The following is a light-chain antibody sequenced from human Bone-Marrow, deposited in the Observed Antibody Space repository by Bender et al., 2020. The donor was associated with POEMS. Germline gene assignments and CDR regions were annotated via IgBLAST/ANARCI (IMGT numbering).Light chain of an antibody. CDR2: EVR. CDR3: SAWDDSLSGWV. Sequence: QSALTQPPSASGSPGQSVTISCTGTSSDVGGHNYVAWYQRHPGKAPKLLIYEVRYRPSGVSNRFSASKSGTSASLAISELQSEDEALYYCSAWDDSLSGWVFGGGTKLTVL. J-gene: IGLJ3*02. CDR1: SSDVGGHNY. V-gene: IGLV2-8*01.